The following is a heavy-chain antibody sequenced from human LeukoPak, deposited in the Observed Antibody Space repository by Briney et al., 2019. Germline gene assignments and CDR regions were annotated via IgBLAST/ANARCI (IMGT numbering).Heavy chain of an antibody. CDR3: ARVDFWSGYSPFDY. Sequence: SQTLSLTCTVSGGSISSGDYYWSWIRQPPGKGLEWIGCIYYSGSTYYNPSLKSRVTISVDTSKNQFSLKLSSVTAADTAVYYCARVDFWSGYSPFDYWGQGTLVTVSS. D-gene: IGHD3-3*01. CDR1: GGSISSGDYY. V-gene: IGHV4-30-4*08. J-gene: IGHJ4*02. CDR2: IYYSGST.